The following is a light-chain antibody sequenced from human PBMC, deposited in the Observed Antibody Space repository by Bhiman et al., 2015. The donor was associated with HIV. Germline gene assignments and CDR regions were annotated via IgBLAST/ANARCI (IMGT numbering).Light chain of an antibody. J-gene: IGLJ2*01. V-gene: IGLV1-40*01. Sequence: QSVLTQPPSVSGAPGQRVTISCTGSSSNIGAGYDVHWYQQLPGTAPKLMIYDVSKRPSGVSNRFSGSKSGNTASLTISGLQAEDEADYYCSSYTSSSTRVFGGGTKLTVL. CDR2: DVS. CDR3: SSYTSSSTRV. CDR1: SSNIGAGYD.